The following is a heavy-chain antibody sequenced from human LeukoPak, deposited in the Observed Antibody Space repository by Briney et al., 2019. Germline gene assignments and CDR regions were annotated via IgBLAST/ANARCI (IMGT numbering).Heavy chain of an antibody. V-gene: IGHV3-48*03. CDR3: ARDFSSYYANSAYYGDTWFDY. J-gene: IGHJ4*02. CDR2: ISSSGSTI. Sequence: GGSLRLSCAASGFTFSSYEMNWVRQAPGKGLEWGSYISSSGSTIYYADSVKGRFTICRDNSKNTLYQQMNSLRAEDTAVYYCARDFSSYYANSAYYGDTWFDYWGQGTLVTVSS. D-gene: IGHD3-22*01. CDR1: GFTFSSYE.